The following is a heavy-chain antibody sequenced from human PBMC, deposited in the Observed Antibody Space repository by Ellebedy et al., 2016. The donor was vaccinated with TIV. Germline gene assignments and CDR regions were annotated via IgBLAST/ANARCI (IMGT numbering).Heavy chain of an antibody. D-gene: IGHD5-12*01. CDR2: INPSGGST. Sequence: ASVKVSCKASGGTFTSYYMHWVRQAPGQGLEWMGIINPSGGSTSYAQKFQGRVTMTRDTSTSTVYMELSSLRSEDTAVYYCARRVGGYEKDTTSLHYGMDVWGQGTTVTVSS. J-gene: IGHJ6*02. CDR3: ARRVGGYEKDTTSLHYGMDV. V-gene: IGHV1-46*01. CDR1: GGTFTSYY.